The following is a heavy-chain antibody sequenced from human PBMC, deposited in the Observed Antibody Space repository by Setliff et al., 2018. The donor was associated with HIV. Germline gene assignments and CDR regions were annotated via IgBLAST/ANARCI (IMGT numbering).Heavy chain of an antibody. D-gene: IGHD6-6*01. CDR3: ARDLLAARPGGGMDV. Sequence: SETLSLTCAVYGGSFSGYYWSWIRQPPGKGLEWIGEINHSGSTNYNPSLKSRVTISVDTSKNQFSLKLSSVTAADTAVYYCARDLLAARPGGGMDVWGQGTTVTVSS. V-gene: IGHV4-34*01. CDR2: INHSGST. J-gene: IGHJ6*02. CDR1: GGSFSGYY.